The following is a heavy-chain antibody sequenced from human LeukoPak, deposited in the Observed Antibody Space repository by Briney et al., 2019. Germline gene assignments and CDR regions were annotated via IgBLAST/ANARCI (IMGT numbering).Heavy chain of an antibody. V-gene: IGHV4-59*08. J-gene: IGHJ3*02. CDR3: ARSGVFTGYDAFDI. CDR2: IYYRGST. CDR1: GGSFSGYH. Sequence: PSETLSLTCAEYGGSFSGYHWSWIRQPPGKGLEWIGYIYYRGSTNYNPSLKSRVTISVNTSKNQYSLKLSSVTAADTAVYYCARSGVFTGYDAFDIWGQGTRVTVSS. D-gene: IGHD6-13*01.